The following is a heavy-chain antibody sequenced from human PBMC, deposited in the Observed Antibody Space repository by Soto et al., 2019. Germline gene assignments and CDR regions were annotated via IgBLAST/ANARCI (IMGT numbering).Heavy chain of an antibody. D-gene: IGHD2-15*01. Sequence: PSETLSLTCTVSGGSISSYYWSWIRQPPGKGLEWIGYIYYSGSTNYNPSLKSRVTISVDTSKNQFSLKLSSVTAADTAVYYCARLGSRHNWFDPWGQGTLVTVSS. CDR2: IYYSGST. CDR1: GGSISSYY. CDR3: ARLGSRHNWFDP. J-gene: IGHJ5*02. V-gene: IGHV4-59*08.